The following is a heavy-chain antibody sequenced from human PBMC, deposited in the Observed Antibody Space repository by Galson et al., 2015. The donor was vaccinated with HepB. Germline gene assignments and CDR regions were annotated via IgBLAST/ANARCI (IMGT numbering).Heavy chain of an antibody. J-gene: IGHJ3*02. D-gene: IGHD3-10*01. CDR3: ARGKFQWFGEFSGAFDI. V-gene: IGHV1-69*04. Sequence: SVKVSCKASGGTFSSYAISWVRQAPGQGLEWMGRIIPILGIANYAQKFQGRVTITADKSTSTAYMELSSLRSEDTAVYYCARGKFQWFGEFSGAFDIWGQGTMVTVSS. CDR2: IIPILGIA. CDR1: GGTFSSYA.